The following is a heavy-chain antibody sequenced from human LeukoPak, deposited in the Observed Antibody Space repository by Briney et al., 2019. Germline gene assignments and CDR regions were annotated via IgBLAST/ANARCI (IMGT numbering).Heavy chain of an antibody. CDR1: GGSISSYY. CDR3: ASSPRSTSCLGSGGSCYHFDY. D-gene: IGHD2-15*01. V-gene: IGHV4-4*07. J-gene: IGHJ4*02. CDR2: IYTSGST. Sequence: LETLSLTCTVSGGSISSYYWSWIRQPAGKGLEWIGRIYTSGSTNYNPSLKSRVTMSVDTSKNQFSLKLSSVTAADTAVYYCASSPRSTSCLGSGGSCYHFDYWGQGTLVTVSS.